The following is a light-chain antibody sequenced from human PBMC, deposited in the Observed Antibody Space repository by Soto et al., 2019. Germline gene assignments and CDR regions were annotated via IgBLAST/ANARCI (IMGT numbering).Light chain of an antibody. CDR2: AAS. J-gene: IGKJ4*01. CDR3: QQYGSASLT. CDR1: QSVSSSY. Sequence: EILLTQSPGTLSLSTGERATLSCRASQSVSSSYLEWYQQKPGQAPRLLIYAASSRATGIPDRFRGCGSGTDFTLTISRLEPEDFAVYYCQQYGSASLTFGVRTKVEVK. V-gene: IGKV3-20*01.